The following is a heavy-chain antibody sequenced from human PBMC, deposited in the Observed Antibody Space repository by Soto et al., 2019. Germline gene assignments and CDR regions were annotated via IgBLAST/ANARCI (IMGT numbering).Heavy chain of an antibody. D-gene: IGHD1-26*01. J-gene: IGHJ4*02. V-gene: IGHV4-30-2*01. CDR1: GGSISSGGYS. CDR3: AAGGGLTRYY. CDR2: IYHSGST. Sequence: QLQLQESGSGLVKPSQTLSLTCAVSGGSISSGGYSWSWIRQPPGKGLEWIGYIYHSGSTYYNPSLESRVTKTVDRSKNQCSLKLSSVTAADTAVYYCAAGGGLTRYYWGQGTLVTVSS.